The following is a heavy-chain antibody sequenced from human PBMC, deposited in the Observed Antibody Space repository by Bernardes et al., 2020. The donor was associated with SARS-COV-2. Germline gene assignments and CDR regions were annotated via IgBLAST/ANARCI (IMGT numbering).Heavy chain of an antibody. CDR2: INTNTGNP. V-gene: IGHV7-4-1*02. CDR3: ASEMSGSQIKYYYYYGMDV. Sequence: ASVKVSCKASGYTFTSYAMNWVRQAPGQGLEWMGWINTNTGNPTYAQGFTGRFVFSLDTSVSTAYLQISSLKAEDTAVYYCASEMSGSQIKYYYYYGMDVWGQGTTVTVSS. J-gene: IGHJ6*02. D-gene: IGHD6-25*01. CDR1: GYTFTSYA.